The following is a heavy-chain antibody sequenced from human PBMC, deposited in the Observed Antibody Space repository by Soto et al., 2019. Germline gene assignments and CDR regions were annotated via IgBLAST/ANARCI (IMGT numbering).Heavy chain of an antibody. D-gene: IGHD6-6*01. Sequence: EVQLLESGGGLVQPGGSLRLSCAASGFTLGTYVMSWVRQAPGKGLEWVSGIDSGGGGTYYADSVKGRFTISRDNSKNTLSLQMNDLRAEDTAVFYCAKGPEQLVHGVFDYWGQGTLVNVSS. V-gene: IGHV3-23*01. CDR1: GFTLGTYV. CDR3: AKGPEQLVHGVFDY. CDR2: IDSGGGGT. J-gene: IGHJ4*02.